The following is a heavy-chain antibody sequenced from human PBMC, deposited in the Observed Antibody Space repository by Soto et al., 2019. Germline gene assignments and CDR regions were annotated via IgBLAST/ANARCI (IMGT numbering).Heavy chain of an antibody. D-gene: IGHD3-22*01. V-gene: IGHV3-23*01. Sequence: GGSLRLSCAASGFTFSSYAMSWVRQAPGKGLEWVSAISGSGGSTYYADSVKGRFTISRDNSKNTLYLQMNSLRAEDTAVYYCAKELEEAYYYDSRGFDPWGQGTLVTVSS. J-gene: IGHJ5*02. CDR3: AKELEEAYYYDSRGFDP. CDR1: GFTFSSYA. CDR2: ISGSGGST.